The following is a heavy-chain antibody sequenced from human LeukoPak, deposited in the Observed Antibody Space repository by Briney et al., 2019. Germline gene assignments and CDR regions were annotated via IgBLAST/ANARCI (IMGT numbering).Heavy chain of an antibody. Sequence: ASVKVSCKASGYTFTSYYMHWVRQAPGQGLEWMGIINPSGGSTSYAQKFQGRVTMTRDTSTSTVYMELSRLRSDDTAVYSCARSSSRQYFQHWGQGTLVTVSS. CDR1: GYTFTSYY. D-gene: IGHD6-13*01. CDR2: INPSGGST. CDR3: ARSSSRQYFQH. J-gene: IGHJ1*01. V-gene: IGHV1-46*03.